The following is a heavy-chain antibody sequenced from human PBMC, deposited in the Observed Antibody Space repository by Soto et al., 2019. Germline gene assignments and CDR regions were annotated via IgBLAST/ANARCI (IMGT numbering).Heavy chain of an antibody. D-gene: IGHD3-10*01. CDR1: GYAFTTYD. CDR2: MNPNSGHT. Sequence: QVQLVQSGAEVKQPGASVKVSCKASGYAFTTYDINWVRQATGQGTEWMGWMNPNSGHTVYAQKFQGRVTVTRDTAINTAYMELSSLRSEDTAVYYCARVSMGFGGYGMAVWCQGTTVTVSS. J-gene: IGHJ6*02. CDR3: ARVSMGFGGYGMAV. V-gene: IGHV1-8*01.